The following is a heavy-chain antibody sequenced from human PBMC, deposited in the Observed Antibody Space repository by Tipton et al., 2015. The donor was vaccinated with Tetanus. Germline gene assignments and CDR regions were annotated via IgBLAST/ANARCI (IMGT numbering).Heavy chain of an antibody. CDR2: IKADGSEK. CDR3: ARDPPRGVAPKEYYYSTDV. Sequence: SLRLSCAASGFTFNNYWLSWVRQAPGKGLEWVANIKADGSEKYYVDSVKGRFTISRDNAKNSLYLQMNSLRDEDTAVYYCARDPPRGVAPKEYYYSTDVWGQGTTVTVSS. CDR1: GFTFNNYW. J-gene: IGHJ6*02. V-gene: IGHV3-7*03. D-gene: IGHD3-10*01.